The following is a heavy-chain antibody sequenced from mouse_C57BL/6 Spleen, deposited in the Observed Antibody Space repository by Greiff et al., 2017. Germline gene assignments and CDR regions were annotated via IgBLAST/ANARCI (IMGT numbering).Heavy chain of an antibody. CDR1: GFTFSSYG. Sequence: EASGFTFSSYGMSWVRQTPDKRLEWVATISSGGSYTYYPDSVKGRFTIPRDNAKNTLYLQMSSLKSEDTAMYYCARHEGDSSGYGDYWGQGTTLTVSS. CDR2: ISSGGSYT. V-gene: IGHV5-6*01. CDR3: ARHEGDSSGYGDY. D-gene: IGHD3-2*02. J-gene: IGHJ2*01.